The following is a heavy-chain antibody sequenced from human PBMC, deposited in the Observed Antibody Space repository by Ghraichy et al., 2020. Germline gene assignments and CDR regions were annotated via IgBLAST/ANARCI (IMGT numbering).Heavy chain of an antibody. V-gene: IGHV4-59*01. CDR1: GDSIKNKY. CDR3: ARHTNAYYELFY. Sequence: SETLSLTCTVFGDSIKNKYWSWIRQPPGKGLEWIGYISDSGDTDYNPSLKSRVTMSRDPSINTFSLTLTSVTAADTAAYYCARHTNAYYELFYWGPGILVTVSS. J-gene: IGHJ4*02. CDR2: ISDSGDT. D-gene: IGHD3-22*01.